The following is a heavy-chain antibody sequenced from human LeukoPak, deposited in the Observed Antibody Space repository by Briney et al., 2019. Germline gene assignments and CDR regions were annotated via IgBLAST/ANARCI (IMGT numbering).Heavy chain of an antibody. Sequence: SETLSLTCTVSGYSISSGYYWGWIRQPPGKGLEWLGEINHSGSTNYSPSLKSRVTISLDTSKSQFSLKVRYVTAADTAVYYCARGLNDSWTGENYWGQGTLVTVSS. CDR3: ARGLNDSWTGENY. J-gene: IGHJ4*02. CDR2: INHSGST. CDR1: GYSISSGYY. D-gene: IGHD3-3*01. V-gene: IGHV4-38-2*02.